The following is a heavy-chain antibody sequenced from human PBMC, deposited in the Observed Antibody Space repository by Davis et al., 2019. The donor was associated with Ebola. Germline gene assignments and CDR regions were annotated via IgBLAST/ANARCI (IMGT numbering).Heavy chain of an antibody. CDR3: AKGMDYYDSSGYYYHFAFDI. CDR2: ISGSGYSI. V-gene: IGHV3-23*01. Sequence: GESLKISCVASGFTFSNYAMSWVRQAPGKGLEWVSDISGSGYSIYYADSVKGRFTISRDNSKNTLFLQTNSLTAEDTAVYYCAKGMDYYDSSGYYYHFAFDIWGQGTMVTVSS. D-gene: IGHD3-22*01. CDR1: GFTFSNYA. J-gene: IGHJ3*02.